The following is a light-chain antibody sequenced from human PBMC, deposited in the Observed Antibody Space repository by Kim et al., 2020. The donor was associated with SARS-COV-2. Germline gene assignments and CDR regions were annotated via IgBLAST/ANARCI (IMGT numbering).Light chain of an antibody. CDR1: QSVSSKN. CDR2: GAS. CDR3: QQYGNAPRS. V-gene: IGKV3-20*01. J-gene: IGKJ2*03. Sequence: LAPGERPTPACRASQSVSSKNFAWYQQKPGQAPRLLIYGASSRATGIPGRFSGSGSGTDFTLTISRLEPEDFAVYYCQQYGNAPRSFGQGTKLEI.